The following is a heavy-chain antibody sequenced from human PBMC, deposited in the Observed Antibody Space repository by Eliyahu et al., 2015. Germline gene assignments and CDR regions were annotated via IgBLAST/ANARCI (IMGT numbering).Heavy chain of an antibody. V-gene: IGHV3-11*01. D-gene: IGHD4-17*01. Sequence: QVQLVESGGSXVKPGGSLXLSCAASGFTFSDYXXSWIRQAPGKGLEWVXXXSTTGIHIYYADSVRGRFTVSRXNAKNSLYLQMNSLRAEDTAVYYCARETKTTATTFDYWGQGTLVTVSS. CDR3: ARETKTTATTFDY. CDR2: XSTTGIHI. CDR1: GFTFSDYX. J-gene: IGHJ4*02.